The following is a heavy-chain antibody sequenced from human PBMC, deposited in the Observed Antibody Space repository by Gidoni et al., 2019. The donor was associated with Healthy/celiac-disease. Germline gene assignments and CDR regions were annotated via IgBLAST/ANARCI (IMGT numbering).Heavy chain of an antibody. V-gene: IGHV1-69*01. CDR2: IIPIFGTA. CDR1: GGTFSSYA. CDR3: ARGQYTGSYPSGVNWFDP. D-gene: IGHD3-10*01. Sequence: QVQLVQSGAEVKKPGSSVKVSCKASGGTFSSYAISWVRQAPGQGLEWMGGIIPIFGTANYAQKFQGRVTITADESTSTAYMELSSLRSEDTAVYYCARGQYTGSYPSGVNWFDPWGQGTLVTVSS. J-gene: IGHJ5*02.